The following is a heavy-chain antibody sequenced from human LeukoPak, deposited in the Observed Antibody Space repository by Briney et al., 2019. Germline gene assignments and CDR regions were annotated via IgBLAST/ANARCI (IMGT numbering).Heavy chain of an antibody. V-gene: IGHV3-23*01. CDR3: AKDGVSIVVVVAATDAFDI. D-gene: IGHD2-15*01. Sequence: GGSLRLSCAASGFTFSNYVMSWVRQAPGKGLEWVSVISHSGGSTYYADSVKGRFTISRDNSKNTLYLQMNSLRAEDTAVYYCAKDGVSIVVVVAATDAFDIWGQGTMVTVSS. CDR1: GFTFSNYV. J-gene: IGHJ3*02. CDR2: ISHSGGST.